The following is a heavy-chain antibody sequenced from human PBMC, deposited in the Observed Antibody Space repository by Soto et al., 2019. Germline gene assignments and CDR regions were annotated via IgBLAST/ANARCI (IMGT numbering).Heavy chain of an antibody. V-gene: IGHV4-34*01. D-gene: IGHD6-13*01. CDR2: INHSGST. CDR3: ARDGIALTRYCYYYYGMDV. Sequence: SETLCLSCAVSGGYIIGFGCSWIRKPPGKGLEWIGEINHSGSTNYNPSLKSRVTISVDTSKNQFSLKLSSVTAADTAVYYCARDGIALTRYCYYYYGMDVWGQGTTVTVSS. J-gene: IGHJ6*02. CDR1: GGYIIGFG.